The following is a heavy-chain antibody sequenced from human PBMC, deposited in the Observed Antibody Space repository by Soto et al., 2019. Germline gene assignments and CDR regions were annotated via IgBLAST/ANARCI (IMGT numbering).Heavy chain of an antibody. D-gene: IGHD5-12*01. CDR1: DYSISSNNY. Sequence: PSETLSLTCVVSDYSISSNNYWGWIRQPPGKGLECIGSIHHSGSTCYSPSLNSRVTVSLDTSKNQFSLKLSSVNAADTAVYYCARMSVEMATTYYFDSWGQGALVTVSS. CDR2: IHHSGST. J-gene: IGHJ4*02. CDR3: ARMSVEMATTYYFDS. V-gene: IGHV4-38-2*01.